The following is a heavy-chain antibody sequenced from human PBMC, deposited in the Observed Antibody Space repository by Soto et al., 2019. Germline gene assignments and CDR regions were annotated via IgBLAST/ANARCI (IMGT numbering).Heavy chain of an antibody. CDR2: INTNTGNP. CDR3: ARDLDSSGWYSFYYYYGMDA. V-gene: IGHV7-4-1*01. J-gene: IGHJ6*02. Sequence: ASVKVSCKASGYTFTSYAMNWVRQAPGQGLEWMGWINTNTGNPTYAQGSTGRFVFSLDTSVSTAYLQICSLKAEDTAVYYCARDLDSSGWYSFYYYYGMDAWGQGTTVTVSS. CDR1: GYTFTSYA. D-gene: IGHD6-19*01.